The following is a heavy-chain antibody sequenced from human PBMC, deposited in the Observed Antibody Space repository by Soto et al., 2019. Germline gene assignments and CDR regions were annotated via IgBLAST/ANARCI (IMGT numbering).Heavy chain of an antibody. CDR3: AREGIGYCISTSCPHPFGYGYGMDV. CDR1: GYTFTSYY. Sequence: ASVKVYCKASGYTFTSYYMHWVRQAPGQGLEWMGIINPSGGSTSYAQKFQGRVTMTRDTSTSTVYMELSSLRSEDTAVYYCAREGIGYCISTSCPHPFGYGYGMDVWGQGTTVTVSS. D-gene: IGHD2-2*01. V-gene: IGHV1-46*01. J-gene: IGHJ6*02. CDR2: INPSGGST.